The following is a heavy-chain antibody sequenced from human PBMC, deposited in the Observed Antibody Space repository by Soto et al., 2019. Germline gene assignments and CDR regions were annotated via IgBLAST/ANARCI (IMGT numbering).Heavy chain of an antibody. CDR2: IKQDGSEK. V-gene: IGHV3-7*01. CDR3: ARANGYYYYGMDV. Sequence: GGSLRLSCAASGFTFSSYWMSWVRQAPGKGLEWVANIKQDGSEKYYVDSVKGRFTISRDNAKNSLYLQMNSLRAEDTAVYYCARANGYYYYGMDVWGQGTTVTVSS. CDR1: GFTFSSYW. J-gene: IGHJ6*02.